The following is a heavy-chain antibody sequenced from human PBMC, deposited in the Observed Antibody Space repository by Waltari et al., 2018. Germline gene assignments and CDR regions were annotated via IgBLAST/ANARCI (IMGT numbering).Heavy chain of an antibody. CDR3: ATWPRGCGGDCHHSGDAFDI. J-gene: IGHJ3*02. CDR2: FDPEDGET. V-gene: IGHV1-24*01. CDR1: GYTLTELS. D-gene: IGHD2-21*01. Sequence: QVQLVQSGAEVKKPGASVKVSCKVSGYTLTELSMHWVRQAPGKGLEWMGGFDPEDGETIYAQKFQGRVTMTEDTSTDTAYMELSSLRSEDTAVYYCATWPRGCGGDCHHSGDAFDIWGQGTMVTVSS.